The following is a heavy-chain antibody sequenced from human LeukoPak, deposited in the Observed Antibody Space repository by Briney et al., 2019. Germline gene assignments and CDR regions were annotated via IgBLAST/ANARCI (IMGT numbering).Heavy chain of an antibody. CDR1: GGSISSYY. V-gene: IGHV4-59*08. D-gene: IGHD3-10*01. Sequence: PSETLSLTCTVSGGSISSYYWSWIRQPPGKGLEWIGYIYYSGSTNYNPSLKSRVTISVDTSKNQFSLKLSSVTAADTAVYYCARHSRGEGTPSDYWGQGTLVTVSS. CDR3: ARHSRGEGTPSDY. CDR2: IYYSGST. J-gene: IGHJ4*02.